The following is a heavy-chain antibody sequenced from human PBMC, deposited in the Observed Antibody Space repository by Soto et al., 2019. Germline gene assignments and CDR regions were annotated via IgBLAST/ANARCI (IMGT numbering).Heavy chain of an antibody. V-gene: IGHV4-59*08. J-gene: IGHJ4*02. Sequence: QVQLQESGPGLEKPAETLSLTRTVSGGSINSYYWSWIRQPSGKEMEWIGYIYYSGSTNYNPSLKSRVTIPVDTSKNQFSLKLNSMTAADTAVYYCARHNYGSGSTYFDYWGQGTLVTVSS. CDR2: IYYSGST. CDR1: GGSINSYY. CDR3: ARHNYGSGSTYFDY. D-gene: IGHD3-10*01.